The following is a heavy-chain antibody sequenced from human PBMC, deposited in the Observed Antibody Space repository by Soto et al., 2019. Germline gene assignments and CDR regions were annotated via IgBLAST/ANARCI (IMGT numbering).Heavy chain of an antibody. CDR3: ARETWDY. V-gene: IGHV4-34*01. CDR1: GGSFSGYY. CDR2: INHSGST. J-gene: IGHJ4*02. Sequence: SETLSLTCAVYGGSFSGYYWSWIRQPPGKGLEWIGEINHSGSTNYNPSLKSRVTISVDTSKNQFSLKLSSVTAADTAVYYCARETWDYWGQGTLVTVSS.